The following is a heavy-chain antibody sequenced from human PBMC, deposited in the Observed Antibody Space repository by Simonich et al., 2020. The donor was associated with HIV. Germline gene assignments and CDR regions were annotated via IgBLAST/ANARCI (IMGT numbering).Heavy chain of an antibody. CDR3: SRQIVGATTAGY. D-gene: IGHD1-26*01. Sequence: EVQLVESGGGLVKPGGSLSLSCAASGLTSSGSSMHWVRQAPGKGLEGVGRIRSKANSYATTYAASVKGRFTISRDESKNTAYLQMNSLKTEDTAVYYCSRQIVGATTAGYWGQGTLVTVSS. CDR2: IRSKANSYAT. V-gene: IGHV3-73*01. CDR1: GLTSSGSS. J-gene: IGHJ4*02.